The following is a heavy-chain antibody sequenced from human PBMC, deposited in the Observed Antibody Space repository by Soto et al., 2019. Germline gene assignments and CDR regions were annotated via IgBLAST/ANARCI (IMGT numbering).Heavy chain of an antibody. Sequence: GGSLRLSCAASGFTFDDYLMHWVRQAPGKGLEWVSSISSSSSYIYYADSVKGRFTISRDNAKNSLYLQMNSLRAEDTAVYYCARQNGGNSNYYYGMDVWGQGTTVTVSS. CDR1: GFTFDDYL. CDR2: ISSSSSYI. D-gene: IGHD2-21*02. CDR3: ARQNGGNSNYYYGMDV. V-gene: IGHV3-21*01. J-gene: IGHJ6*02.